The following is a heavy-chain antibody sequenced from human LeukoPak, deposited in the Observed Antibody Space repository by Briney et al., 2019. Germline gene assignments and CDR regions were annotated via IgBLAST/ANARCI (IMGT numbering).Heavy chain of an antibody. Sequence: PGGSLRLSCAASGLTFSNYEMNWVRQAPGKGLEWVSYITSSGNTIYYANSVKGRFTIPRDNAKNSLYLQMNSLRAEDTAVYYCARGSPGYWGQGTLVTVSS. V-gene: IGHV3-48*03. J-gene: IGHJ4*02. CDR2: ITSSGNTI. CDR1: GLTFSNYE. CDR3: ARGSPGY.